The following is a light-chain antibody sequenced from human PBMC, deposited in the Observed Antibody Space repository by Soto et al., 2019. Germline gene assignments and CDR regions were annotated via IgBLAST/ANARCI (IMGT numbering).Light chain of an antibody. V-gene: IGLV2-18*02. CDR3: SSYTSSSTPDV. J-gene: IGLJ1*01. CDR2: EVT. CDR1: TSDVGTYNR. Sequence: QSALTQPPSVSGSPGQSVTISCTGTTSDVGTYNRVSWYQRPPGKAPKLMIYEVTNRPSGVSNRFSGSKSVNTASLTISGLQPEDEADYYCSSYTSSSTPDVFGTGTKVTV.